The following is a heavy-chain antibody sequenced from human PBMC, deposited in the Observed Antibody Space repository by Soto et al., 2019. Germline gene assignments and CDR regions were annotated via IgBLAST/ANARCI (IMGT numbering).Heavy chain of an antibody. Sequence: ESLKISCKGSGYSFTSYWIRWVRQMLGKGLEWMGRIDPSDSYTNYSPSFQGHVTISADKSISTAYLQGSSLKASDTDMYYCASAPGGSRGSSGYYGMEVWRQGAT. CDR2: IDPSDSYT. D-gene: IGHD3-22*01. CDR3: ASAPGGSRGSSGYYGMEV. J-gene: IGHJ6*02. V-gene: IGHV5-10-1*01. CDR1: GYSFTSYW.